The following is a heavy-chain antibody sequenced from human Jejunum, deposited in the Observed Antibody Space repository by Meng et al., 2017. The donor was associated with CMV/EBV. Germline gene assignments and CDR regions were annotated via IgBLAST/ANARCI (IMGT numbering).Heavy chain of an antibody. Sequence: CAASGFTVSTNSMGWVRQAPGKGLEWVSVIYTGGSTCYADSVKGRFTISRDNSKNTLYLQMNSLRAEDTAVYYCARGLYQPVWFDPWGQGTLVTVSS. CDR1: GFTVSTNS. CDR3: ARGLYQPVWFDP. CDR2: IYTGGST. D-gene: IGHD2-2*02. J-gene: IGHJ5*02. V-gene: IGHV3-66*02.